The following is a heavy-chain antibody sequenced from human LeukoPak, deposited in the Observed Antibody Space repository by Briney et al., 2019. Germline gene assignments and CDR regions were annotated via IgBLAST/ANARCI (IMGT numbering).Heavy chain of an antibody. Sequence: GGSLRLSCAASGFTFSSYGMHWVRQAPGKGPEWVAVISYDGSNKYYADSVKGRFTISRDNSKNTLYLQMNSLRAEDTAVYYCAKDGLTYCGGDCYYYWGQGTLVTVSS. CDR2: ISYDGSNK. CDR1: GFTFSSYG. V-gene: IGHV3-30*18. D-gene: IGHD2-21*02. CDR3: AKDGLTYCGGDCYYY. J-gene: IGHJ4*02.